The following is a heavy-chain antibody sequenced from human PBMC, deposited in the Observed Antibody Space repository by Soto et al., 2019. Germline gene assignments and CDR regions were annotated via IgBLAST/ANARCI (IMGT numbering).Heavy chain of an antibody. J-gene: IGHJ5*02. CDR1: GFTFSSYG. CDR2: ISYDGSNK. D-gene: IGHD4-17*01. V-gene: IGHV3-30*18. Sequence: GGSLRLSCAASGFTFSSYGMHWVRQAPGKGLEWVAVISYDGSNKYYADSVKGRFTISRDNSKYTLYLQMNCLRAEDTAVYYCAKDLRDYGDYDNWFDPWGQGTLVTVSS. CDR3: AKDLRDYGDYDNWFDP.